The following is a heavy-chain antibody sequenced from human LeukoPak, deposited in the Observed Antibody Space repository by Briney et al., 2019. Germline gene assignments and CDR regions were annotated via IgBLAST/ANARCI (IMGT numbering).Heavy chain of an antibody. Sequence: PGGSLRLSCAASGFTFSSYGMHWVRQAPGKGLEWVAVISYDGSNKYYADSVKGRFTISRDNSKNTLYLQMNSLRAEDTALYYCAKVEKDYYDSSGALDLWGRGTLVTVSS. CDR3: AKVEKDYYDSSGALDL. J-gene: IGHJ2*01. CDR1: GFTFSSYG. D-gene: IGHD3-22*01. CDR2: ISYDGSNK. V-gene: IGHV3-30*18.